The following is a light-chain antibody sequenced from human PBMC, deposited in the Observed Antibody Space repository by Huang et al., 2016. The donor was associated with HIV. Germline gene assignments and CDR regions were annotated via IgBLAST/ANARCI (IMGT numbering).Light chain of an antibody. Sequence: EIVLTQSPATLSLSPGERATLSCRASQSVSSYLALYQQKPGQAPRLLIYDASIMATGIPARFSGSGSGTDFTLTISSLEPEDFAVYYCQQRSNLLTFGGGTKVEIK. CDR1: QSVSSY. CDR3: QQRSNLLT. CDR2: DAS. V-gene: IGKV3-11*01. J-gene: IGKJ4*01.